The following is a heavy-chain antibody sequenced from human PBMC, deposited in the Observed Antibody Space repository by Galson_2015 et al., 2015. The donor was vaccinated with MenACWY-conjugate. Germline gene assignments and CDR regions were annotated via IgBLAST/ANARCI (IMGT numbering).Heavy chain of an antibody. V-gene: IGHV3-21*01. Sequence: SLRLSCAASGFTFSSYSMNWVRQAPGKGLEWVSSISSSSSYIYYADSVKGRFTISRDNAKNSLYLQMNSLRAEDTAVYYCASGSTSSGWYGGTRGDYWGQGTLVTVSS. J-gene: IGHJ4*02. CDR1: GFTFSSYS. CDR3: ASGSTSSGWYGGTRGDY. D-gene: IGHD6-19*01. CDR2: ISSSSSYI.